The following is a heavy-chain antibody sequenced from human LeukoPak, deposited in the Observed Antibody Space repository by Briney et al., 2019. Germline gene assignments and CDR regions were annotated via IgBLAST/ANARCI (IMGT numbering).Heavy chain of an antibody. Sequence: GGSLRLSCAASGFTFSSYAMHWVRQAPGKGLEWVAVISYDGSNKYYADSVKGRFTISRDNSKNSLYLQMNSLRAEDTAVYYCAKDIPAHGGPDNWGQGTLVTVSS. CDR2: ISYDGSNK. D-gene: IGHD4-23*01. J-gene: IGHJ4*02. V-gene: IGHV3-30-3*01. CDR3: AKDIPAHGGPDN. CDR1: GFTFSSYA.